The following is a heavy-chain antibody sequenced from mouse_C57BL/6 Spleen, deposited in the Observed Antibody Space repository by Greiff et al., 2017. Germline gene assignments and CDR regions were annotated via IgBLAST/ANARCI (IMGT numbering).Heavy chain of an antibody. CDR3: ARQGDYDGPYSFDY. D-gene: IGHD2-4*01. CDR1: GYTFTSYW. J-gene: IGHJ2*01. CDR2: IDPSDSYT. Sequence: VQLQQPGAELVMPGASVKLSCKASGYTFTSYWMHWVKQRPGQGLEWIGEIDPSDSYTNYNQKFKGKSTLTVDKSSSTAYMQLSSLTSEDSAVYYCARQGDYDGPYSFDYWGQGTTLTVSS. V-gene: IGHV1-69*01.